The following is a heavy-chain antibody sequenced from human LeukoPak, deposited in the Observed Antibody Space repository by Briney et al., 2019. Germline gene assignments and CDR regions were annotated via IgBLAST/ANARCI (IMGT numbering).Heavy chain of an antibody. J-gene: IGHJ4*02. CDR1: GFTFSTST. V-gene: IGHV3-21*04. Sequence: GGSLRLSCAASGFTFSTSTMNWVRQAPGKGLEWVSSISSNYDYISYADSVKGRFTISRDNSKNTLYLQMNSLRAEDTAVYYCAKHYYDSSGTPRYFDYWGQGTLVTVSS. CDR2: ISSNYDYI. D-gene: IGHD3-22*01. CDR3: AKHYYDSSGTPRYFDY.